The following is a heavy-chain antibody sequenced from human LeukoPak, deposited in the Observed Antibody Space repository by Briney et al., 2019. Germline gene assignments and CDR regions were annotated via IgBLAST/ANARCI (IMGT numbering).Heavy chain of an antibody. D-gene: IGHD2-21*02. J-gene: IGHJ4*02. CDR3: ARDHYHKIHSVMVTAPDY. CDR2: INPTGGST. V-gene: IGHV1-46*01. Sequence: GASVMVSCKASGYIFANYYIHWVRQAPGEGLEWMGIINPTGGSTSYAQKFQGRVTMTRDTSTSTVYMELRSLRSEDTAVYYCARDHYHKIHSVMVTAPDYWGQGTLVIVSS. CDR1: GYIFANYY.